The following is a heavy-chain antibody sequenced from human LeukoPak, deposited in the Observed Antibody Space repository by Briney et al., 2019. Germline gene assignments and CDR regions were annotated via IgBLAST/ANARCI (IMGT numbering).Heavy chain of an antibody. CDR3: ASVVVVPAAAYYYMDV. V-gene: IGHV4-59*01. CDR2: IYYSGST. D-gene: IGHD2-2*01. J-gene: IGHJ6*03. Sequence: PSETLSLTCTVSGGSISSYYRSWIRQPPGKGLEWIGYIYYSGSTNYNPSLKSRVTISVDTSKNQFSLRVRSVTAADTAVYYCASVVVVPAAAYYYMDVWGKGTTVTVSS. CDR1: GGSISSYY.